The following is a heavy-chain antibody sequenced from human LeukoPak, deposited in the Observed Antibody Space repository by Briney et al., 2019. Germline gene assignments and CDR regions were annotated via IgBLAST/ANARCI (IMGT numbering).Heavy chain of an antibody. D-gene: IGHD3-22*01. Sequence: TPSLTCTVSGGSITSGGYYWSWLRQHPGKGLEWIGYIYHSGTSYYNPSLSSRVSISVDTSKNQFSLRLTSMTAADTAVYYCARVVGGARSSGYSISHFDYWGQKTVVPVFS. J-gene: IGHJ4*02. V-gene: IGHV4-31*03. CDR2: IYHSGTS. CDR1: GGSITSGGYY. CDR3: ARVVGGARSSGYSISHFDY.